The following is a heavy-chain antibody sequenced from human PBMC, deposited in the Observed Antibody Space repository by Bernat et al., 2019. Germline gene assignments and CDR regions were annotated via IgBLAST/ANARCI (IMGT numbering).Heavy chain of an antibody. V-gene: IGHV3-7*01. CDR1: GFTFSSYW. D-gene: IGHD2/OR15-2a*01. J-gene: IGHJ6*02. CDR3: AREGWVYEIPPRVYGMDV. Sequence: EVQLVESGGGLVQPGGSLRLSCAASGFTFSSYWMSWVRQAPGKGLEWVANIKQDGSEKCFVDSVKGRFTIYRDNAKNSLFLQMNSLRAEDTAVYYCAREGWVYEIPPRVYGMDVWGQGTTVTVSS. CDR2: IKQDGSEK.